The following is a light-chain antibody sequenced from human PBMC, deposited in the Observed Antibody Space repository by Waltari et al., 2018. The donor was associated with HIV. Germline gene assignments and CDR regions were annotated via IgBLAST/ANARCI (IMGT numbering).Light chain of an antibody. J-gene: IGKJ1*01. V-gene: IGKV1-5*03. CDR3: QQYNNYPWT. CDR1: QNVNTW. CDR2: KAS. Sequence: DIQMTQSPSTLSASVGERVTITCRASQNVNTWVAWYQQKPANAPKLLIYKASTLQSGVPSRFSGSGSWTEFTLTISSLQPEDFADYFCQQYNNYPWTFGQGTKVEIK.